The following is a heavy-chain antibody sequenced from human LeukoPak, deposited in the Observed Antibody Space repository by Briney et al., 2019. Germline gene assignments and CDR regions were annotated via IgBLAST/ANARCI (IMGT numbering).Heavy chain of an antibody. J-gene: IGHJ4*02. D-gene: IGHD5-18*01. CDR1: GYTFTSYD. V-gene: IGHV1-8*01. CDR2: VNPNSGNT. Sequence: ASVKVSCKASGYTFTSYDINWVRQATGQGLEWMGWVNPNSGNTGYAQKFQGRVTMTRNTSISTAYMELSSLRSQDTAVYYCATHSYGLQAFDQGRQENLVTVSS. CDR3: ATHSYGLQAFDQ.